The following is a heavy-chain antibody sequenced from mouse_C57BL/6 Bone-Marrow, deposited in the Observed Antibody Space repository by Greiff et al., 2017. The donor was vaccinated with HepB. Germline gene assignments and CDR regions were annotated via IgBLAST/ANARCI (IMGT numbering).Heavy chain of an antibody. CDR2: INPGSGGT. CDR1: GYAFTNYL. J-gene: IGHJ2*01. V-gene: IGHV1-54*01. CDR3: AGGRNGYCPYYFDY. Sequence: QVQLQQSGAELVRPGTSVKVSCKASGYAFTNYLIEWVKQRPGQGLEWIGVINPGSGGTNYNEKFKGKATLTADKSSSTAYMQLSSLTSEDSAVYYCAGGRNGYCPYYFDYGGRGTTLTVSS. D-gene: IGHD2-3*01.